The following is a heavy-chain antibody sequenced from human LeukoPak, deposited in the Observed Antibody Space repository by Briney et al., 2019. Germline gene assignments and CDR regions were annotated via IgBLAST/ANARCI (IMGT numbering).Heavy chain of an antibody. D-gene: IGHD6-13*01. V-gene: IGHV1-2*02. J-gene: IGHJ5*02. CDR3: ARDLAPLYYSSSWYNRPNWFDP. CDR1: GYTFTGYY. Sequence: ASVKVSCKASGYTFTGYYMHWVRQAPGQGLEWMGWINPYSGGTNYAQKFQGRVTMTTDTSTSTAYMELRSLRSDDTAVYYCARDLAPLYYSSSWYNRPNWFDPWGQGTLVTVSS. CDR2: INPYSGGT.